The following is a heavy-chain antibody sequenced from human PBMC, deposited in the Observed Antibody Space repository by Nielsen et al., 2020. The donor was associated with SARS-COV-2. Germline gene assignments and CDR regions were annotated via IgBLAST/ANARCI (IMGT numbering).Heavy chain of an antibody. CDR2: ISYDGSNK. J-gene: IGHJ4*02. V-gene: IGHV3-30*18. D-gene: IGHD6-19*01. CDR1: GFTFSSYG. CDR3: AKDIAGYSSGWYGY. Sequence: GESLKISCAASGFTFSSYGMHWVRQAPGKGLEWVAVISYDGSNKYYADSVKGRFTISRDNAKNSLYLQMNSLRAEDTALYYCAKDIAGYSSGWYGYWGQGTLVTVSS.